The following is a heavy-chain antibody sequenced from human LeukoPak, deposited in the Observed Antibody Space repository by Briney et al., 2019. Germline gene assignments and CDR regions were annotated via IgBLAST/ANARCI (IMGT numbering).Heavy chain of an antibody. CDR1: GYTFTSYG. V-gene: IGHV1-18*01. D-gene: IGHD5-24*01. CDR2: ISAYNGNT. J-gene: IGHJ3*02. Sequence: AASVKVSCKASGYTFTSYGISWVRQAPGQGLEWMGWISAYNGNTNYAQKLQGRVTMTTDTSTSTAYMELRSLRSDDTAVYYCARVMRWLQSYGDAFDIWGQVTMVTVSS. CDR3: ARVMRWLQSYGDAFDI.